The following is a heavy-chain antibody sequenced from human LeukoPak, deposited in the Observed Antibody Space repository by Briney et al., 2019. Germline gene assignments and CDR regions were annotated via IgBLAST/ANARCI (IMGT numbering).Heavy chain of an antibody. Sequence: RPSETLSLTCAVSGVSISSSNWWSWVRQPPVKGLEWIGEIYHSGSTNYNPSLKSRVTISVDTSKNQFSLKLSSVTAADTAVYYCARHLYYYGSGSYSPYFDYWGQGTLVTVSS. CDR2: IYHSGST. CDR1: GVSISSSNW. J-gene: IGHJ4*02. D-gene: IGHD3-10*01. CDR3: ARHLYYYGSGSYSPYFDY. V-gene: IGHV4-4*02.